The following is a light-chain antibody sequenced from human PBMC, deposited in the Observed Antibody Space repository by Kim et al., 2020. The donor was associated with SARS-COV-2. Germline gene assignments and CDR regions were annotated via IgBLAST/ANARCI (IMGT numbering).Light chain of an antibody. CDR2: DNN. Sequence: GQNVTPPCSGSSSNIESNYVSWFQQLPGTAPKLLIYDNNKRPSGIPDRFSGSKSGTSATLDITGLQTDDEADYYCGTWDNSLSAVVFGGGTQLTVL. CDR3: GTWDNSLSAVV. CDR1: SSNIESNY. V-gene: IGLV1-51*01. J-gene: IGLJ2*01.